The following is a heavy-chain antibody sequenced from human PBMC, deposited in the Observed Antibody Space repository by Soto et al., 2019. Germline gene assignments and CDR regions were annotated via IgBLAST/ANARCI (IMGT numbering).Heavy chain of an antibody. Sequence: QVQLVQSGAEVKKPGASVNVSCKASGYTFTSYGISWVRQAPGQGLEWMGWISAYNDDTNYAQKLQGRVTMTTDTSTTTAYMELRSLRSDDTAVYYCARDYYYDTSGYYSDTFDIWCQGTMVTVSS. CDR1: GYTFTSYG. CDR2: ISAYNDDT. D-gene: IGHD3-22*01. J-gene: IGHJ3*02. CDR3: ARDYYYDTSGYYSDTFDI. V-gene: IGHV1-18*01.